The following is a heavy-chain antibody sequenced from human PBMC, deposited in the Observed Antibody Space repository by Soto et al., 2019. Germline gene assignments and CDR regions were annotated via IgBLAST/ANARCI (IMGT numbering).Heavy chain of an antibody. V-gene: IGHV4-38-2*01. CDR3: AIDGGYYGSSSSTNFEF. CDR2: IYKSGHT. Sequence: SETLSPTCAVSGYSLSSGYYWGWIRQHPGKGLEWIANIYKSGHTYYSPSLKSRVTISTDTYKNQFSLNLSSVTAADAAVYYFAIDGGYYGSSSSTNFEFWGQGTLVTVSS. CDR1: GYSLSSGYY. J-gene: IGHJ4*02. D-gene: IGHD3-10*01.